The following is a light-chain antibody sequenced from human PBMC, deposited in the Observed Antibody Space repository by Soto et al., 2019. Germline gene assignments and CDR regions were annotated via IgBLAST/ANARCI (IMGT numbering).Light chain of an antibody. CDR3: SSYAGSNNHVV. J-gene: IGLJ2*01. V-gene: IGLV2-8*01. Sequence: QSALTQPPSASGSPGQSVTISCTGTSSDVGGYNYVSWYQQHPGKAPKLMIYEVSKRPSGVPDRFSGYKSGNTASLTVSGLQAEDEADYSCSSYAGSNNHVVFGGGTKVTVL. CDR2: EVS. CDR1: SSDVGGYNY.